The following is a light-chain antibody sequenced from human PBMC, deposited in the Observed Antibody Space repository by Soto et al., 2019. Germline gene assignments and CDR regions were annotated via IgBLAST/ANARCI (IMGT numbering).Light chain of an antibody. CDR2: DAS. J-gene: IGKJ2*01. Sequence: IQLTQSPSSLSASVGDRVTITCRASQGISSYLAWYQQRPGQAPRLLIYDASTFQSGVPSRVGGSGSGTDFTLTITSLQPEDFATYYCPQLSSHTYTFGQETKMDIK. V-gene: IGKV1-9*01. CDR3: PQLSSHTYT. CDR1: QGISSY.